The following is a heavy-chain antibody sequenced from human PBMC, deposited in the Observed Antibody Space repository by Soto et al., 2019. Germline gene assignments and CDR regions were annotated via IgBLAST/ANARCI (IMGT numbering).Heavy chain of an antibody. D-gene: IGHD1-1*01. CDR3: ALLWTSTNNFDY. CDR2: VYHTGRT. V-gene: IGHV4-59*01. J-gene: IGHJ4*02. CDR1: GGSISSYY. Sequence: SETLSLTCTVSGGSISSYYWSWIRQPPGKGLEWIGYVYHTGRTSYNPSLKSRVSISMDTSKNQFPLNLDSVTAADTAVYYCALLWTSTNNFDYWGQGTLVTVSS.